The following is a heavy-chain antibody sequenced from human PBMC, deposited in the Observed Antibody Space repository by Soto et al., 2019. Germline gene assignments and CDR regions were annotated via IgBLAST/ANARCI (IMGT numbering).Heavy chain of an antibody. Sequence: XXTLSLPFTVSGHSISSSTYYWGSLRQPPGRGLEWIGSVYYGENTSYNPSLKSRVTISVDTSKNLFSLNLSSVTAADTAMYYCARPQFSGTYHDPFKIWGPGTMVTVSS. CDR3: ARPQFSGTYHDPFKI. J-gene: IGHJ3*02. CDR2: VYYGENT. V-gene: IGHV4-39*02. D-gene: IGHD1-26*01. CDR1: GHSISSSTYY.